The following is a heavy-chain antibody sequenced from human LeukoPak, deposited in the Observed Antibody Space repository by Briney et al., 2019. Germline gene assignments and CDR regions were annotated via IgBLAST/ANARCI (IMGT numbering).Heavy chain of an antibody. CDR1: GFTFKTYA. V-gene: IGHV3-23*01. CDR3: AKERFCSGGSCYASHDLH. CDR2: VSGSGDFT. D-gene: IGHD2-15*01. J-gene: IGHJ4*02. Sequence: GGSLRLSCEGSGFTFKTYAMSWVRQAPGKGLEWVSGVSGSGDFTDYADSVKGRFTISRDNPKNTLFLQMSSLRVEDTAIYYCAKERFCSGGSCYASHDLHWGPGILVTVSS.